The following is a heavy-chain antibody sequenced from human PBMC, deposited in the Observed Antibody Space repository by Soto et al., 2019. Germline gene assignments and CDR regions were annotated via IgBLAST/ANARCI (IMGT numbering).Heavy chain of an antibody. V-gene: IGHV3-23*01. CDR1: GFSFNNYA. D-gene: IGHD2-2*01. CDR2: SSDSGST. J-gene: IGHJ4*02. CDR3: AKDVGGHYCTPTSCLYFFRS. Sequence: EVQLLESGGGLVQPGGSLRLSCAASGFSFNNYAMNWVRQSPGQGLEWVPTSSDSGSTYYADPVKDRFTISRHNSKNTLYLQMKSLRAEDTAVYFCAKDVGGHYCTPTSCLYFFRSWGRGTLVTVSS.